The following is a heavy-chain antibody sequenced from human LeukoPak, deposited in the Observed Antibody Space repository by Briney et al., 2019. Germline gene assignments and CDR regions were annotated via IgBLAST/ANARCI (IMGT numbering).Heavy chain of an antibody. CDR1: GDSVSSNSAA. CDR2: TYYRSKLYD. CDR3: ARGRIAYYGMDV. V-gene: IGHV6-1*01. D-gene: IGHD2-21*01. J-gene: IGHJ6*02. Sequence: SHTVSLTCAISGDSVSSNSAACHWIRRARSRVLEWFGRTYYRSKLYDDFAESVKSRITINPDTSKNQFSLQLNSVTPEDTAVYYCARGRIAYYGMDVWGQGTTVTVSS.